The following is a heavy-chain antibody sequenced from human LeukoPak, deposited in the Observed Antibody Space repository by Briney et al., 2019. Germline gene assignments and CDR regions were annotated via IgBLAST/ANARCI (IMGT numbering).Heavy chain of an antibody. CDR3: ASAFNWNYRYGMDV. Sequence: GGSLRLSCAASGFTFSRHWMHWVRQAPGKGLVWVSRIKGDQSTTNYADSVKGRFTISRDNSKNTLYLQMNSLRAEDTAVYYCASAFNWNYRYGMDVWGQGTTVTVSS. D-gene: IGHD1-20*01. J-gene: IGHJ6*02. V-gene: IGHV3-74*01. CDR2: IKGDQSTT. CDR1: GFTFSRHW.